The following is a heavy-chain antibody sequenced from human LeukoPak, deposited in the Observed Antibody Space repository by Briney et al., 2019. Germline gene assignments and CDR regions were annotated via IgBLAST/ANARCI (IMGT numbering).Heavy chain of an antibody. CDR3: AKNDVGYYFDY. J-gene: IGHJ4*02. V-gene: IGHV3-23*01. CDR1: GFTFSNYA. Sequence: QTEGSLRLSCAASGFTFSNYAMSWVRQAPGKGLEWVSGISVSGQSTHNADSVKGRFTISRDNSKNTLYLQMNSLRAEDTAVYFCAKNDVGYYFDYGGQGTPVAVSS. D-gene: IGHD1-1*01. CDR2: ISVSGQST.